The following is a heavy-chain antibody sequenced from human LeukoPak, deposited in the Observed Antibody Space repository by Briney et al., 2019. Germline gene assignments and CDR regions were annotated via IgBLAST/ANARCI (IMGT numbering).Heavy chain of an antibody. CDR1: GYTFIGYY. D-gene: IGHD6-13*01. J-gene: IGHJ3*02. Sequence: ASVKVSCKASGYTFIGYYMHWVRQAPGQGLEWMGWINPNSGGTNYAQKFQGRVTMTRDTSISTAYMELSRLRSDDTAVYYCARTIAAAGIVLRAFDIWGQGTMVTVSS. CDR3: ARTIAAAGIVLRAFDI. V-gene: IGHV1-2*02. CDR2: INPNSGGT.